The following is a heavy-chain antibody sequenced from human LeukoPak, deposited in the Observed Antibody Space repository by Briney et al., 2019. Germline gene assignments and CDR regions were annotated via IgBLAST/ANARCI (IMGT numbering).Heavy chain of an antibody. V-gene: IGHV3-53*01. CDR1: GFTVSSNY. CDR3: ARVQTYYYDSSGSDY. D-gene: IGHD3-22*01. J-gene: IGHJ4*02. CDR2: IYSGGST. Sequence: GGSLRLSCAASGFTVSSNYMSWVCQAPGKGLEWVSVIYSGGSTYYADSVKGRFTISRDNSKNTLYLQMNSLRAEDTAVYYCARVQTYYYDSSGSDYWGQGTLVTVSS.